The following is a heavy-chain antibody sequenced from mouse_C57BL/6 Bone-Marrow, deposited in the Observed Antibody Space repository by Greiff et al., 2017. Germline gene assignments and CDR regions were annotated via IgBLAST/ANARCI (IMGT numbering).Heavy chain of an antibody. V-gene: IGHV1-55*01. CDR2: IYPGSGST. J-gene: IGHJ1*03. CDR1: GYTFTSYW. CDR3: ASPYYSSSWYYDV. D-gene: IGHD2-5*01. Sequence: QVQLQQPGAELVKPGASVKMSCKASGYTFTSYWITWVKQRPGQGLEWIGDIYPGSGSTNYNEKFKSKATLTIDTSSSTAYMQLSSLTYEDSAVDYCASPYYSSSWYYDVWGTGTTASVSA.